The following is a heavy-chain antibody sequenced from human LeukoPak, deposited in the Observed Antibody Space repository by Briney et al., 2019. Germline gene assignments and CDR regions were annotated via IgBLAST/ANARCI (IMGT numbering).Heavy chain of an antibody. J-gene: IGHJ4*02. CDR2: IYYSGST. CDR3: ARLAHNQNLAVDY. V-gene: IGHV4-39*01. CDR1: GGSISSSRYY. Sequence: SETLSLTCTVSGGSISSSRYYWGWIRQPPGKGLEWIGSIYYSGSTYYNPSLKSRVTISVDTSKNQFSLKLSSVTAADTAVYYCARLAHNQNLAVDYWGQGTLVTVSS. D-gene: IGHD1-1*01.